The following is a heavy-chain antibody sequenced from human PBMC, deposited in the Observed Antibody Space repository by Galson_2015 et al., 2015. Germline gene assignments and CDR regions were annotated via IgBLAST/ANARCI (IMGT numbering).Heavy chain of an antibody. D-gene: IGHD6-19*01. Sequence: SLRLSCAASGFTFSSYWMHWVRQAPGKGLVWVSRINSDGSSTSYADSVKGRFTISRDNAKNTLYLQMNSLRAEDTAVYYCAREGQEQWLVRRGWFDPWGQGTLVTVSS. CDR2: INSDGSST. V-gene: IGHV3-74*01. CDR1: GFTFSSYW. J-gene: IGHJ5*02. CDR3: AREGQEQWLVRRGWFDP.